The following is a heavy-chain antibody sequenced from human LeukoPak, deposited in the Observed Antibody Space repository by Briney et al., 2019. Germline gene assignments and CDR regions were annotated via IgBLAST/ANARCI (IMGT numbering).Heavy chain of an antibody. J-gene: IGHJ3*02. CDR2: INQGGTVT. CDR3: AYGTVAGQGAFDI. D-gene: IGHD6-19*01. CDR1: GFTFSSAW. V-gene: IGHV3-7*01. Sequence: PGGSLRLSCTPSGFTFSSAWMTWVRQAPGKGLEWLGNINQGGTVTNYVDSVKGRFSISRDNAKNTMYLQMSSLRVEDTAVYYCAYGTVAGQGAFDIWGQGTMVTVSS.